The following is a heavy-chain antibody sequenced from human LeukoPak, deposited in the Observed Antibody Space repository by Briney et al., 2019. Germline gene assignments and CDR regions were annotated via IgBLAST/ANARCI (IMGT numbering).Heavy chain of an antibody. CDR3: ARDLVVPAAIHYYYYYYGMDV. V-gene: IGHV1-18*01. J-gene: IGHJ6*02. D-gene: IGHD2-2*01. CDR1: GYTFTSYG. Sequence: ASVKVSCKASGYTFTSYGISWVRQAPGQGLEWMGWISAYNGNTNYAQKLQGRVTMTTDTSTSTAYMELRSLRSDDTAVYYCARDLVVPAAIHYYYYYYGMDVWGQGTTVTVSS. CDR2: ISAYNGNT.